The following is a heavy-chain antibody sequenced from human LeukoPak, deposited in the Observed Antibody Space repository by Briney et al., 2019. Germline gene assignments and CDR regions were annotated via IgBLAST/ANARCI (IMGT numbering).Heavy chain of an antibody. D-gene: IGHD4-17*01. V-gene: IGHV3-21*01. CDR1: GFTFSTYS. J-gene: IGHJ4*02. Sequence: GGSLRLSCAASGFTFSTYSMNWVRQAPGKGLEWVSSISSSSSYIYYADSVKGRFTISRDNAKNSLYLQMNSLRAEDTAVYYCARSGGDYDAADWGQGTLVTVSS. CDR3: ARSGGDYDAAD. CDR2: ISSSSSYI.